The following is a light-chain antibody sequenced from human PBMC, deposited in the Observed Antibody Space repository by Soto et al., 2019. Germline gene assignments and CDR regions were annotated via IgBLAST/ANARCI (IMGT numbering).Light chain of an antibody. CDR3: QQFNTYPRT. CDR1: QDISSA. V-gene: IGKV1-13*02. CDR2: GPS. Sequence: AIPLTQSPSSLSASVGDRVTITCRASQDISSALAWYQHQPGKTPKSLMFGPSSLESGVPSRFSGSGSGTDFTLTISSLQPEDFATYYCQQFNTYPRTFGPGTKVDVK. J-gene: IGKJ3*01.